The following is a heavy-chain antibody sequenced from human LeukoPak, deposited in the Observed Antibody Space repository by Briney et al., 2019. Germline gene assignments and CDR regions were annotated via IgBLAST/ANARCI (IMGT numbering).Heavy chain of an antibody. CDR2: IRQDESER. V-gene: IGHV3-7*01. CDR3: ARLSAYYYGSYFYYYMDV. D-gene: IGHD3-10*01. J-gene: IGHJ6*03. Sequence: GGSLRFSCEGSGFSFSSYWMTWVRQLPGKGPEWVANIRQDESERYFADSVKGRFTISRDNAKKSVYLHMSSLRAEDTALYYCARLSAYYYGSYFYYYMDVWGKGTTVTVSS. CDR1: GFSFSSYW.